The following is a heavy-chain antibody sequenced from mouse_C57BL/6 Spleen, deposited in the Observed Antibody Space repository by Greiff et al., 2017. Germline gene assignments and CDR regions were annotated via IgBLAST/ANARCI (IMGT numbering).Heavy chain of an antibody. CDR1: GFTFSDYG. CDR2: ISSGSSTI. Sequence: DVQLQESGGGLVKPGGSLKLSCAASGFTFSDYGMHWVRQAPEKGLEWVAYISSGSSTIYYADTVKGRFTISRDNAKNTLFLQMTSLRSEDTAMDYCANYDYDVGYAMDYWGQGTSVTVSS. CDR3: ANYDYDVGYAMDY. D-gene: IGHD2-4*01. V-gene: IGHV5-17*01. J-gene: IGHJ4*01.